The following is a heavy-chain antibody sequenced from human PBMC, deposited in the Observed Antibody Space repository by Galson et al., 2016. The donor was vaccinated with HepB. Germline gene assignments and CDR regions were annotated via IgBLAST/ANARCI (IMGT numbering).Heavy chain of an antibody. CDR2: THSSGNS. Sequence: SETLSLTCDVSDESIMTHYWSWIRQSPGKGLEWLGYTHSSGNSKYNPSLTGRVTMSLDTSRSRFSLRLRSVTAADTAVYFCARGTRFSYKWSFDSWGQGALVTVSS. CDR3: ARGTRFSYKWSFDS. D-gene: IGHD1-20*01. CDR1: DESIMTHY. J-gene: IGHJ4*02. V-gene: IGHV4-59*11.